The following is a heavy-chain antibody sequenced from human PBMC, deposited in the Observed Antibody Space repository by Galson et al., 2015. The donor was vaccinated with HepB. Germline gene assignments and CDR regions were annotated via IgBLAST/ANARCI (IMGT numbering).Heavy chain of an antibody. J-gene: IGHJ6*02. Sequence: SVKVSCKASGYTFTSYAMHWVRQAPGQRLEWMGWINAGNGNTKYSQKFQGRVTITRDTSASTAYMELSSLRSEDTAVYYCARMGGGFWSGYYIYGMDVWGQGTTVTVSS. CDR3: ARMGGGFWSGYYIYGMDV. CDR1: GYTFTSYA. D-gene: IGHD3-3*01. V-gene: IGHV1-3*01. CDR2: INAGNGNT.